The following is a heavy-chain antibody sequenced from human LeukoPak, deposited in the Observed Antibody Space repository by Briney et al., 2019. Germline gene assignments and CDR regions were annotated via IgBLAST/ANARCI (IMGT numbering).Heavy chain of an antibody. CDR1: RFIFSDYY. J-gene: IGHJ4*02. D-gene: IGHD6-19*01. CDR2: SRNRAHNYMT. V-gene: IGHV3-72*01. Sequence: GGSLRLSCAASRFIFSDYYIDWVRQAPGKGLEWLGRSRNRAHNYMTEYAASAKDRFTISRDESQKSLFLQMYNLGTEDTAVYYCTRGDGWSFDYWGQGTLVTVSS. CDR3: TRGDGWSFDY.